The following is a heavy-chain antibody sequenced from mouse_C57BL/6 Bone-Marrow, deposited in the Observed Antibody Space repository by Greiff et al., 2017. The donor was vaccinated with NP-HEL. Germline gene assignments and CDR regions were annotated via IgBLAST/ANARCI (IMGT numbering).Heavy chain of an antibody. D-gene: IGHD2-4*01. V-gene: IGHV5-4*01. CDR2: ISDGGSYT. CDR1: GFTFSSYA. J-gene: IGHJ2*01. CDR3: ARDGIYYDYDEGGFDY. Sequence: EVMLVESGGGLVKPGGSLKLSCAASGFTFSSYAMSWVRQTPEKRLEWVATISDGGSYTYYPDNVKGRFTISRDKAKNNLYLQMSHLKSEDTAMYYCARDGIYYDYDEGGFDYWGQGTTLTVSS.